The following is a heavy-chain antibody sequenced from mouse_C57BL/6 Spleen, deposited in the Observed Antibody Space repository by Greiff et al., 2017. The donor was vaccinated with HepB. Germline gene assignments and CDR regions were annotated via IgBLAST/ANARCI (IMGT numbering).Heavy chain of an antibody. J-gene: IGHJ4*01. Sequence: VKLQQSGPELVKPGASVKISCKASGYAFSSSWMNWVKQRPGKGLEWIGRIYPGDGDTNYNGKFKGKATLTADKSSSTAYMQLSSLTSEDSAVYCCDDYYGRSSYAMDYWGQGTSVTVSS. CDR3: DDYYGRSSYAMDY. V-gene: IGHV1-82*01. D-gene: IGHD1-1*01. CDR2: IYPGDGDT. CDR1: GYAFSSSW.